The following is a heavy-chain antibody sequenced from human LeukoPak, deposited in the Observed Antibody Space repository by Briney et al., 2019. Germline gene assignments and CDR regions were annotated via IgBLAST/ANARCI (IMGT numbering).Heavy chain of an antibody. CDR1: GGSISSGGYY. D-gene: IGHD4-11*01. CDR3: ARAYSNYAGEENWFDP. V-gene: IGHV4-31*03. CDR2: IYYSGST. Sequence: SETLSLTCTVSGGSISSGGYYWSWIRQHPGKGLEWIGYIYYSGSTYYNPSLKSRVTISVDTSKNQFSLKLSSVTAADTAVYYCARAYSNYAGEENWFDPWGQGTLVTVSS. J-gene: IGHJ5*02.